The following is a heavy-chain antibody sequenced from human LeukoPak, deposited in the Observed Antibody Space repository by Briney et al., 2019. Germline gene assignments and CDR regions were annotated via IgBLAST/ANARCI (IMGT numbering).Heavy chain of an antibody. CDR2: LNSDGSST. CDR3: ARGLGGTGDH. V-gene: IGHV3-74*01. J-gene: IGHJ4*02. CDR1: GFIFSDYW. Sequence: GGSLRLSCAASGFIFSDYWMHWVRQAPGKGLVWVSRLNSDGSSTIYADSVKGRFTISRDNAKNTLHLQMNSLRAEDTAVYYCARGLGGTGDHWGQGTLVTVSS. D-gene: IGHD3-10*01.